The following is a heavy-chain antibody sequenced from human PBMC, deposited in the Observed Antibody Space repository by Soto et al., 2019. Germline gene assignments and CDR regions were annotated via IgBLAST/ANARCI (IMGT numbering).Heavy chain of an antibody. J-gene: IGHJ6*02. D-gene: IGHD4-17*01. CDR2: INPSGGST. Sequence: ASVKVSCKASGYTFTSYYMHWVRQAPGQGLEWMGIINPSGGSTSYAQKCQGRVTMTRDTSTGTVYIELSSLRSEDTAVYYCARDTHNYGDYVIDYYYGMDVLGQGTTVTVSS. V-gene: IGHV1-46*01. CDR3: ARDTHNYGDYVIDYYYGMDV. CDR1: GYTFTSYY.